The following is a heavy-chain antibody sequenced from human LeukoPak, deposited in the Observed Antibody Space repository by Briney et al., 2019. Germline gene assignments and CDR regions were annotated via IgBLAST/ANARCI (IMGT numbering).Heavy chain of an antibody. CDR2: ISSRSSYI. CDR3: AREEEIFGVVEDYYGMDV. D-gene: IGHD3-3*01. J-gene: IGHJ6*02. V-gene: IGHV3-21*01. Sequence: GGSLRLSCAASGITFSSYNMNWVRQAPGKGLEWVSSISSRSSYIYYADSVKGRFTISRDNAKNSLYLQMNSLRAEDTAVYYCAREEEIFGVVEDYYGMDVWGQGTTVTVSS. CDR1: GITFSSYN.